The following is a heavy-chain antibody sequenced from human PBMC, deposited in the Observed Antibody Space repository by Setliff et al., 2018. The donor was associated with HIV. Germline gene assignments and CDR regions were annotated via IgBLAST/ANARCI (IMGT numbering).Heavy chain of an antibody. CDR3: VRDLARVIAH. CDR2: VHWDGGSP. Sequence: PGGSLRLSCAASGFTFDDYTMHWVRQAPGRRPEWVSLVHWDGGSPYYADSVKGRFTISRDNSKNSLYLQMNSLTAEDTALYYCVRDLARVIAHWGQGTLVTVSS. J-gene: IGHJ4*02. V-gene: IGHV3-43D*03. D-gene: IGHD2-21*01. CDR1: GFTFDDYT.